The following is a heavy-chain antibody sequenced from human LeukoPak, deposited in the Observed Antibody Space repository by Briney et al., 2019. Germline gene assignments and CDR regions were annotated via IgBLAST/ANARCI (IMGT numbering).Heavy chain of an antibody. J-gene: IGHJ4*02. D-gene: IGHD3-22*01. CDR2: LKNDGREK. CDR1: GFTLGGYW. Sequence: GGSLRLSSAASGFTLGGYWMSWVRQAPGKGLEWVATLKNDGREKFYVDSVKGRFTISRDNVKNSLSLQMDSLSAEDTAVYYCTTDDSTFWGQGTLVTVSS. CDR3: TTDDSTF. V-gene: IGHV3-7*01.